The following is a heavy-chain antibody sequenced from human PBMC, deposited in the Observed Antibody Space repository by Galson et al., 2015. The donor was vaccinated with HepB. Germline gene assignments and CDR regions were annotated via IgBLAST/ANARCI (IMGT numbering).Heavy chain of an antibody. CDR1: GFNFRNYG. Sequence: SLRLSCAASGFNFRNYGMHWVRQAPGKGLEWVAVIWYDGTSKYYADSVKGRFTISRDNSKNTLTLHMISLGAEDTALYYCARDRLGMRGQYGLDGWGQGTTVIVSS. CDR2: IWYDGTSK. V-gene: IGHV3-33*01. D-gene: IGHD3-10*01. CDR3: ARDRLGMRGQYGLDG. J-gene: IGHJ6*02.